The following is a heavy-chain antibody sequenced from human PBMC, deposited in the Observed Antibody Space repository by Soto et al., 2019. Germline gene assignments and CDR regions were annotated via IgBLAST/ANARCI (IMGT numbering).Heavy chain of an antibody. CDR1: GGTFSSYA. CDR2: IIPMFGTA. D-gene: IGHD2-2*01. CDR3: ASAPIVVVPGALDYSYDMDV. J-gene: IGHJ6*02. V-gene: IGHV1-69*06. Sequence: QVQLVQSGAEVKKPGSSVKVSCKASGGTFSSYAISGVRQAPGQGLEWMGGIIPMFGTANYAQKFQGRVTITADKSTTTAYMELSSLRSEDTAVYYCASAPIVVVPGALDYSYDMDVWSQGTTVTVSS.